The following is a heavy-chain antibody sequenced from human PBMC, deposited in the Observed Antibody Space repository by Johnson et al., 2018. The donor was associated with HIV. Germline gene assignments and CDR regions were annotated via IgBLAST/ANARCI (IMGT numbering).Heavy chain of an antibody. CDR2: IGTDGDT. D-gene: IGHD1-26*01. V-gene: IGHV3-13*01. CDR1: GFTFSSYD. J-gene: IGHJ3*02. CDR3: ARSSWGGSSLGAFDI. Sequence: VQLVESGGGLVQPGGSLRLSCAASGFTFSSYDMHWVRQATGKGLEWVSAIGTDGDTYYPGSVKGRFTISRENAKNSLYLQMNSLRAGDTAVCYCARSSWGGSSLGAFDIWGQGTMVTVSS.